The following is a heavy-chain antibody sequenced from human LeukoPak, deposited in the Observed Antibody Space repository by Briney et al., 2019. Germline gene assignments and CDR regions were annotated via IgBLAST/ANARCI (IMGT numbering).Heavy chain of an antibody. CDR2: INPNSGGT. D-gene: IGHD6-19*01. CDR3: ARDSSGWYSYFDY. CDR1: GYTFTGYY. V-gene: IGHV1-2*02. J-gene: IGHJ4*02. Sequence: EASVKVSCKASGYTFTGYYMHWVRQPPGQGLEWMGLINPNSGGTNYAQKFQGRVTMTRDTSISTAYMELSRLRSDDTAVYYCARDSSGWYSYFDYWGQRTLVTVSS.